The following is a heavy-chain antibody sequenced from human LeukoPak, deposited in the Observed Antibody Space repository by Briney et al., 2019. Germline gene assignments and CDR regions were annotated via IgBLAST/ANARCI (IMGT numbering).Heavy chain of an antibody. CDR3: AKDLHWGFDY. V-gene: IGHV3-23*01. D-gene: IGHD7-27*01. Sequence: GGSLRLSCAASGFTFSTYGMSWVRQAPGKGLEWVSAISGNGGKTYYADSVKGRFTISRDNSKSTLYLQMSSLRAEDTAVYYCAKDLHWGFDYWGQGILVTVSS. CDR2: ISGNGGKT. CDR1: GFTFSTYG. J-gene: IGHJ4*02.